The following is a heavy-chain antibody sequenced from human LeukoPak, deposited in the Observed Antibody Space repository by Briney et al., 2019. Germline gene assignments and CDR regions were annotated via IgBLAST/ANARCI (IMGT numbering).Heavy chain of an antibody. CDR3: ARGVYIAAAQYGY. CDR1: GGSISNYY. J-gene: IGHJ4*02. V-gene: IGHV4-59*01. D-gene: IGHD6-13*01. CDR2: IYYSGTT. Sequence: PSETLSLTCTVSGGSISNYYWSWIRQPPGKGLEWIGYIYYSGTTNYNPSLKSRVTISVDTSKNQFSLKLNPVTAADTAVYYCARGVYIAAAQYGYWGQGTLVTVSS.